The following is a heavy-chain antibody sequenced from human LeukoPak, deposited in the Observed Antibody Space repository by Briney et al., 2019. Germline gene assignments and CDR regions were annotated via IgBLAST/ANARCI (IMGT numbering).Heavy chain of an antibody. J-gene: IGHJ4*02. CDR2: IKQDGSEK. Sequence: GGSLRLSCAASGFTFSSYWMSWVRQAPGKGLEWVANIKQDGSEKYYVDSVKGRFTISRDNAKNSLYLQMNSLRAEDTAVYYCARGDYSSSWYSSKTYYFDYWGQGTLVTVSS. V-gene: IGHV3-7*01. D-gene: IGHD6-13*01. CDR1: GFTFSSYW. CDR3: ARGDYSSSWYSSKTYYFDY.